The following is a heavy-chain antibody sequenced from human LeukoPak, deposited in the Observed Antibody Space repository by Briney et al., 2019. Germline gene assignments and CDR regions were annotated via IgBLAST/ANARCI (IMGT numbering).Heavy chain of an antibody. Sequence: PGGSLRLSCAASGFTVSSNYMSWVRQAPGKGLEWVSVIYSGGSTYYADSVKGRFTISRGNSKNTLYLQMNSLRAEDTAVYYCARAMQQPGSYYYYYGMDVWGQGTTVTVSS. D-gene: IGHD6-13*01. CDR3: ARAMQQPGSYYYYYGMDV. V-gene: IGHV3-66*01. CDR1: GFTVSSNY. J-gene: IGHJ6*02. CDR2: IYSGGST.